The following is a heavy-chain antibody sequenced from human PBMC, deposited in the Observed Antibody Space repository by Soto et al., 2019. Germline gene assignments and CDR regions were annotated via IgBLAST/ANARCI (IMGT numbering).Heavy chain of an antibody. CDR2: IYYSGST. CDR3: ARSLVGATTLGFDY. CDR1: WGYISNLGYY. J-gene: IGHJ4*02. V-gene: IGHV4-39*01. Sequence: PSEIPSLPWSVLWGYISNLGYYRGWIRKPPGKGLEWIGSIYYSGSTYYNPSLKSRVTISVDTSKNQFALKLSSVTAADTAVYYCARSLVGATTLGFDYRGQGTLVPV. D-gene: IGHD1-26*01.